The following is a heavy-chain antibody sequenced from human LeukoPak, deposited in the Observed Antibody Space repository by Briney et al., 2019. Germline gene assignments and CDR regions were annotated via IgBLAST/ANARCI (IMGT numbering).Heavy chain of an antibody. CDR1: GYTFTSYG. Sequence: GASVKVSCKASGYTFTSYGISWVRQAPGQGVERMGWITAGNGNTNYAQKVQGRVTMTTDTSTSTAYMELRSLRSDDTAVYFCARDLARGYSYGYNAFDIWGQGTMVTVSS. V-gene: IGHV1-18*01. CDR2: ITAGNGNT. J-gene: IGHJ3*02. CDR3: ARDLARGYSYGYNAFDI. D-gene: IGHD5-18*01.